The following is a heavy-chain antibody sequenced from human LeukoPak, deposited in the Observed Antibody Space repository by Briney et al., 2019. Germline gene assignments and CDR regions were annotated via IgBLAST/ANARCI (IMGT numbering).Heavy chain of an antibody. J-gene: IGHJ4*02. CDR1: GFTVSGNY. V-gene: IGHV3-53*01. Sequence: PGGSLRLSCAASGFTVSGNYMSWVRQAPGKGLEWVSIIYSGGSTYYADSVKGQFTISRDNSKNTLYLQLNSLRAEDTAVYYCARDRRDYYDSRPALGYWGQGTLVTVSS. CDR3: ARDRRDYYDSRPALGY. D-gene: IGHD3-22*01. CDR2: IYSGGST.